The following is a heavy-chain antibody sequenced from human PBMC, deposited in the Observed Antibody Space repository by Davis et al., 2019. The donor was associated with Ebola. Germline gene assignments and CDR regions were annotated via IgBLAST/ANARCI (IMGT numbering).Heavy chain of an antibody. V-gene: IGHV4-34*01. J-gene: IGHJ6*02. D-gene: IGHD1-20*01. Sequence: SETLSLTCAVYGGSFSGYYWSWIRQPPGKGLEWIGDINHSGSTNYNPSLKSRVTISVETSKNQFSLKLSSVTAADTAVYYCARATYNNWKLWYYYGMDVWGQGTTVTVSS. CDR3: ARATYNNWKLWYYYGMDV. CDR2: INHSGST. CDR1: GGSFSGYY.